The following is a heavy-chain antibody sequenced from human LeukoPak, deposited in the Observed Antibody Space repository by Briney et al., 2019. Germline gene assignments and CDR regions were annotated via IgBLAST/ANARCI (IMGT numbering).Heavy chain of an antibody. Sequence: SETLSRTCNVSGGSVSTSRYYWGWIRQPPGKGLEWIGTIHYRGTTYNSPSLKSRVTVSLDTSKNQLSLKLASVTAADTAVYYCATPDTSGWYYFDHWGPGTLVTVSS. CDR3: ATPDTSGWYYFDH. CDR1: GGSVSTSRYY. CDR2: IHYRGTT. J-gene: IGHJ4*02. D-gene: IGHD6-19*01. V-gene: IGHV4-39*01.